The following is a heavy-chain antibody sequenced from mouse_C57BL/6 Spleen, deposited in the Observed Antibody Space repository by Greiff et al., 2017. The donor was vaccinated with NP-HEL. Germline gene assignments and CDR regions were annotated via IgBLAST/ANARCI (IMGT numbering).Heavy chain of an antibody. CDR3: ATGYGRDWFAY. J-gene: IGHJ3*01. V-gene: IGHV1-69*01. Sequence: QVQLQQPGAELVMPGASVKLSCKASGYTFTSYWMHWVKQRPGQGLEWIGEIDPSDSYTNYNQKFKGKSTLTVDKSSSTAYMQLSSLTSEDSAVYYCATGYGRDWFAYWGQGTLVTVSA. CDR1: GYTFTSYW. CDR2: IDPSDSYT. D-gene: IGHD2-14*01.